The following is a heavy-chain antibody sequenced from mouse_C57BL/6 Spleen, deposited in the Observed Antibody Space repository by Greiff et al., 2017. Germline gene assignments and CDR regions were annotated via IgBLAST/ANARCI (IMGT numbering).Heavy chain of an antibody. D-gene: IGHD2-4*01. CDR1: GYAFTNYL. CDR2: INPGSGGT. CDR3: ARAYDYDGYVDV. V-gene: IGHV1-54*01. Sequence: VKLQQSGAELVRPGTSVKVSCKASGYAFTNYLIEWVKQRPGQGLEWIGVINPGSGGTNYNEKFKGKATLTADKSSSTAYMQLSSLTSEDSAVYFCARAYDYDGYVDVWGTGTTVTVSS. J-gene: IGHJ1*03.